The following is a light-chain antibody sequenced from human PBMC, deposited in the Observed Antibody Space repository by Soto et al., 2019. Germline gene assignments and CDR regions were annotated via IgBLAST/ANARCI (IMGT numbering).Light chain of an antibody. CDR3: QQLNSYPIT. V-gene: IGKV3-20*01. CDR2: GAS. CDR1: QSVRNTF. Sequence: ETVMTQSPGTLSLSPGERATLSCRASQSVRNTFLSWYQQKPGQAPRLLIYGASSRATGIPDRFSGSGSGTDFTLTISSLQPEDFATYFCQQLNSYPITFGQGTRLEIK. J-gene: IGKJ5*01.